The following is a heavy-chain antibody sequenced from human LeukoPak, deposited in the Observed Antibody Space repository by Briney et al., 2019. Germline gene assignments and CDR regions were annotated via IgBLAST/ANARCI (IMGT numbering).Heavy chain of an antibody. CDR3: AKGGSGSCYSFVDY. Sequence: PGGSLRLSCAASGFTFSSYSMNWVRQAPGKGLEWVSYISSSSSTIYYADSVKGRFTISRDNAKNSLYLQMDSLRAEDTAVYYCAKGGSGSCYSFVDYWGQGTLVTVSS. V-gene: IGHV3-48*01. CDR1: GFTFSSYS. J-gene: IGHJ4*02. CDR2: ISSSSSTI. D-gene: IGHD2-15*01.